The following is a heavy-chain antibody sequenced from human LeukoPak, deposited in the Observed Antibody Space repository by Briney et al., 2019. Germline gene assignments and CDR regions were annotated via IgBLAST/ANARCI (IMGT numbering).Heavy chain of an antibody. CDR2: ISSSSSYI. Sequence: GGSLRLSCVASGFTFSDYYMSWIRQAPGKGLEWVSSISSSSSYIYYADSVKGRFTISRDNSKNTLYLQMNSLRAEDTAVYYCAKVRLMGNYGDYAVSFDYWGQGTLVTVSS. D-gene: IGHD4-17*01. CDR1: GFTFSDYY. CDR3: AKVRLMGNYGDYAVSFDY. J-gene: IGHJ4*02. V-gene: IGHV3-11*06.